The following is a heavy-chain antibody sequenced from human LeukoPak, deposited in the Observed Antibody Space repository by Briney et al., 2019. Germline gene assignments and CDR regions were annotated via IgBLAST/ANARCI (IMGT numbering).Heavy chain of an antibody. Sequence: GGSLRLSCAASGFTFSNAWMSWVRQAPGKGLEWVCRIKSNTDGGTTDYAAPVKGRFTISRDDSKNTLYLQMNSLKTEDTAVYYCTTEEVVPAATPPYYYYYGMDVWGQGTTVTVSS. V-gene: IGHV3-15*01. CDR2: IKSNTDGGTT. CDR3: TTEEVVPAATPPYYYYYGMDV. CDR1: GFTFSNAW. D-gene: IGHD2-2*01. J-gene: IGHJ6*02.